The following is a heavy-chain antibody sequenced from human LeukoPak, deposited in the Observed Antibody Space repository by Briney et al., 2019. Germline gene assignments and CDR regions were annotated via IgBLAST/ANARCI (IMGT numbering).Heavy chain of an antibody. J-gene: IGHJ6*02. Sequence: PGGSLRLSCAASGFPFSSYSMTCVRQAPGKGLEWVANIKPDGATKFYVDSVKGRFTISRDNSKNTLYLKMNSLRAEDTAVYYCARGQLEWENYYYGMDVWGQGTTVTVSS. D-gene: IGHD1-1*01. CDR3: ARGQLEWENYYYGMDV. CDR2: IKPDGATK. V-gene: IGHV3-7*01. CDR1: GFPFSSYS.